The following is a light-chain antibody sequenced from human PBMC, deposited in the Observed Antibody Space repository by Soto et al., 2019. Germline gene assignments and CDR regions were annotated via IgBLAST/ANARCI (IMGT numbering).Light chain of an antibody. CDR3: MQALQTPFT. CDR2: MGS. J-gene: IGKJ3*01. CDR1: QSLLHSNGYKY. Sequence: DIVMTQSPLSLPVTPGEPASISCRSSQSLLHSNGYKYLDWYLQKPGQSPQLLIYMGSNRASGVPDMFSGSGSGTDFTLKISRVEAEDVGVYYGMQALQTPFTFGPG. V-gene: IGKV2-28*01.